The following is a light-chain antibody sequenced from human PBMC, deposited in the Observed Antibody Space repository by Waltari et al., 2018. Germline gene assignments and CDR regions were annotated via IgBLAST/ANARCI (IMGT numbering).Light chain of an antibody. J-gene: IGKJ3*01. V-gene: IGKV1-33*01. CDR2: DAS. CDR1: DDSSNH. CDR3: QQSHDPPFT. Sequence: EIQMTQSPSSLPSSVEGRVTTTCHANDDSSNHLVWYQQKPGQAPKLLIFDASSLQPGVPSRFRGSGSGTHFTFTISSLQPEDVATYYCQQSHDPPFTFGPGTKVDIK.